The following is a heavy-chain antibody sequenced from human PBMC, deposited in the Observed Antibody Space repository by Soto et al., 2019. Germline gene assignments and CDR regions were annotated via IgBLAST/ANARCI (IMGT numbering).Heavy chain of an antibody. D-gene: IGHD3-10*01. CDR2: IYYSGGT. J-gene: IGHJ4*02. CDR1: GGSFRSGSYY. CDR3: ARHWITLVRGVCHFDY. Sequence: QLQLQESGPGLVKPSQTLSLTCTVSGGSFRSGSYYWGWIRQPPGKGLEWIGCIYYSGGTYYNPCLKSGVIRSEDPSQNPFPIKLIYETAADTAVYYFARHWITLVRGVCHFDYWGQGTMVTASS. V-gene: IGHV4-39*01.